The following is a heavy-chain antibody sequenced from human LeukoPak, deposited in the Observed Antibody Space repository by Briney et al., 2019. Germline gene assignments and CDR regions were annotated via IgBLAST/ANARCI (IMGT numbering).Heavy chain of an antibody. V-gene: IGHV4-61*01. CDR1: GCSVSSGSYH. CDR3: AGEQASTVTTYDAFDI. J-gene: IGHJ3*02. CDR2: IYYSGST. Sequence: SATLSLTCTVSGCSVSSGSYHWSWILQPPGKGLEWIGYIYYSGSTYYNPSLKSRVTISVDTSKSQFSLKLSSVTAADTAVYYCAGEQASTVTTYDAFDIWGQGTIVTVSS. D-gene: IGHD4-17*01.